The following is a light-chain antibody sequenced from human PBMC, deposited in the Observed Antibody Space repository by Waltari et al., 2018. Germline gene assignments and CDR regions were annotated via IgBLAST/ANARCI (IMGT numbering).Light chain of an antibody. Sequence: EIVLTQSPATLPLFAGERATLSCRASESVSRYLGWYQQKPGQAPRLLIYDTSIRATGVPARFIGSGYGTDCTLTISSLEPEDLALYFCQQRSLWPLTFGGGTKVEI. CDR2: DTS. J-gene: IGKJ4*01. CDR3: QQRSLWPLT. CDR1: ESVSRY. V-gene: IGKV3-11*01.